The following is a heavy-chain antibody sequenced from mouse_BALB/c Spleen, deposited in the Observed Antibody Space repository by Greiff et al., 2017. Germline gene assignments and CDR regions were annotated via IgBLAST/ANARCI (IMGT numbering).Heavy chain of an antibody. CDR2: ISSGSSTI. J-gene: IGHJ2*01. D-gene: IGHD2-10*02. Sequence: EVKLMESGGGLVQPGGSRKLSCAASGFTFSSFGMHWVRQAPEKGLEWVAYISSGSSTIYYADTVKGRFTISRDNPKNTLFLQMTSLRSEDTAMYYCAREKYGNFDYWGQGTTLTVSS. V-gene: IGHV5-17*02. CDR1: GFTFSSFG. CDR3: AREKYGNFDY.